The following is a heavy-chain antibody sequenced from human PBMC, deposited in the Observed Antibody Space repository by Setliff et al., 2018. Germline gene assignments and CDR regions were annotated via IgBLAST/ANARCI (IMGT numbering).Heavy chain of an antibody. D-gene: IGHD2-2*01. V-gene: IGHV4-39*01. J-gene: IGHJ5*02. CDR2: IYYTGIT. CDR1: GDSISTPTYH. CDR3: VRTFNGSPADR. Sequence: SETLSLTCTVSGDSISTPTYHWGWVRQPPGKGLEWIGLIYYTGITYYNPSLKSQVTISEDMSENQISLKLNPVTAADTAVYYCVRTFNGSPADRWGQGTLVTVSS.